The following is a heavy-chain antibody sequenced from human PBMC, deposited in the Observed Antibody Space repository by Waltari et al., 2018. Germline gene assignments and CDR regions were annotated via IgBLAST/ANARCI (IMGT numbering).Heavy chain of an antibody. CDR3: ARGRGRNWFDP. V-gene: IGHV4-34*01. CDR1: GGALSGYC. J-gene: IGHJ5*02. D-gene: IGHD5-12*01. CDR2: IEQSGGA. Sequence: QVQLQQWGAGLLEPSETLSLSCAVDGGALSGYCWGWIRQAPGKGLGWTGEIEQSGGAHYHPSLKSRVTISGDTSKNQLSLKLSSVTAADTAVYYCARGRGRNWFDPWGQGTLVTVSS.